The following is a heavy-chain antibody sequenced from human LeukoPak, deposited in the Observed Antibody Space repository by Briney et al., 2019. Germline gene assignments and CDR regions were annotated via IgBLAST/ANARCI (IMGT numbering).Heavy chain of an antibody. CDR3: ARVKMSRDNVYYYYYLDV. Sequence: PSETLSLTCTVSGGSIRLYYWNCIPQPPGKGLEWIGHILYSGSTTYNPSLKSRVTISIDKSKNQFSLNLTSVTAADTAVYYCARVKMSRDNVYYYYYLDVWGKGTTVTVSS. CDR1: GGSIRLYY. D-gene: IGHD1-1*01. J-gene: IGHJ6*03. CDR2: ILYSGST. V-gene: IGHV4-59*01.